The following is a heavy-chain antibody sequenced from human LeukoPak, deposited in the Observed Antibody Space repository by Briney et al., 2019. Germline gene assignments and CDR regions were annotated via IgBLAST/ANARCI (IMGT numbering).Heavy chain of an antibody. D-gene: IGHD3-10*01. J-gene: IGHJ4*02. Sequence: SETLSLTCTVSGGSISNYYWSWIRQPPGKGLGWIAYIYYSGSTNYNPSLKSRVTISVDTSKNHFSLKLSSVTAADTAVYYCARLKWDYYGSGRYYLDYWGQGSLVTVSS. CDR1: GGSISNYY. CDR3: ARLKWDYYGSGRYYLDY. V-gene: IGHV4-59*12. CDR2: IYYSGST.